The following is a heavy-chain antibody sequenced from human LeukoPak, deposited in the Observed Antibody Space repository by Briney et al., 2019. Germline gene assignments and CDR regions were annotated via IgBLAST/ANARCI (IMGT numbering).Heavy chain of an antibody. CDR2: ISVSGSSS. J-gene: IGHJ6*03. CDR3: ARLGYCSGGSCYYYYYMDV. D-gene: IGHD2-15*01. V-gene: IGHV3-21*01. CDR1: GFTFSSFS. Sequence: GGSLRLSCAASGFTFSSFSMNWVRQAPGKGLEWVSSISVSGSSSYYADSVKGRFTISRDNAKNSLYLQMNSLRAEDTAVYYCARLGYCSGGSCYYYYYMDVWGKGTTVTVSS.